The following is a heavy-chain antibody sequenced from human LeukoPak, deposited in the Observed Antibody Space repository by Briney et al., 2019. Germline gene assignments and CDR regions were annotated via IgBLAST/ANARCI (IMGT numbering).Heavy chain of an antibody. D-gene: IGHD5-24*01. CDR1: GYTFTSYA. Sequence: ASVKVSCKASGYTFTSYAMHWVRQAPGQRLEWMGWINAGNGNTKYSQKFQGRVTITRDTSASTAYMELSSLRSEDTAVYYCARVSLGMATTRPLDYWGQGTLVTVSS. CDR3: ARVSLGMATTRPLDY. CDR2: INAGNGNT. J-gene: IGHJ4*02. V-gene: IGHV1-3*01.